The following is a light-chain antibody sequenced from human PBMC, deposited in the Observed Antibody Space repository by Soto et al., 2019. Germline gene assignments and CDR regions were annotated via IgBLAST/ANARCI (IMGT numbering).Light chain of an antibody. Sequence: QSVLTQPPSATGSPGQSVAISCTGTSSDDGGYNYVSWYQQHPGKAPKLMIYEVNKGPSEVPDRFSGSKSGNTASLTVSGLQAEDEADYYCSSYAGSSNVFGTGTKVTVL. CDR2: EVN. CDR1: SSDDGGYNY. J-gene: IGLJ1*01. V-gene: IGLV2-8*01. CDR3: SSYAGSSNV.